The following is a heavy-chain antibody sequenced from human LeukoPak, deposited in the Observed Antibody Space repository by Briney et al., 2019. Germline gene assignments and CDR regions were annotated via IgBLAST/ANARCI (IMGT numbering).Heavy chain of an antibody. CDR1: GGSISSSNW. J-gene: IGHJ4*02. D-gene: IGHD1-26*01. CDR3: ARSHSGSYYVAPDY. CDR2: IYHSGST. Sequence: SETLSLTCALSGGSISSSNWWSWVRQPPGKGLEWIGEIYHSGSTNYNPSLKSRVTISVDKSKNQFSLKLSSVTAADTAVYYCARSHSGSYYVAPDYWGQGTLVTVSS. V-gene: IGHV4-4*02.